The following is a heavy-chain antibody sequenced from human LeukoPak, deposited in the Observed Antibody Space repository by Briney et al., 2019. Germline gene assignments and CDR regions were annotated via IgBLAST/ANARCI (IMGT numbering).Heavy chain of an antibody. J-gene: IGHJ4*02. V-gene: IGHV1-24*01. CDR2: FDPEDGET. CDR1: GYTLTELS. D-gene: IGHD3-22*01. CDR3: ATALYDSSGYYFLDY. Sequence: ASVKVSCKVSGYTLTELSMHWVRQAPGKGLEWMGGFDPEDGETIYAQKFQGRVTMTEDTSTDTAYMELSSLRSEDTAVYSCATALYDSSGYYFLDYWGQGTLVTVSS.